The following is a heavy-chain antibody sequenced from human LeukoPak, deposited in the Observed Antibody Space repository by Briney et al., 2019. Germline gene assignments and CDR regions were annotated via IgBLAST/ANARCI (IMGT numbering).Heavy chain of an antibody. CDR1: GFTFDDYT. D-gene: IGHD3-3*01. V-gene: IGHV3-43*01. CDR2: ISWDGGST. CDR3: AKSDFWSGPIDY. Sequence: PGGSLRLSCAASGFTFDDYTMHWVRQAPGKGLEWVSLISWDGGSTYYADSVKGRLTISRDNSKNSLYLQMNSLRTEDTALYYCAKSDFWSGPIDYWGQGTLVTVSS. J-gene: IGHJ4*02.